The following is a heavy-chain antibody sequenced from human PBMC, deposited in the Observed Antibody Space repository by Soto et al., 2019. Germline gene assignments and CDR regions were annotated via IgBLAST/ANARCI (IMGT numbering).Heavy chain of an antibody. CDR1: GYSFTTYW. CDR2: IYPGDSDT. J-gene: IGHJ4*02. V-gene: IGHV5-51*01. Sequence: PGESLKISCKGSGYSFTTYWLGWVRQVPGKGLEWMGIIYPGDSDTRYSPSFQGQVTISADKSISAAYLQWSSLKASDTAMYFCARRRGLVGSFDYWGRGTVGTVS. CDR3: ARRRGLVGSFDY. D-gene: IGHD3-9*01.